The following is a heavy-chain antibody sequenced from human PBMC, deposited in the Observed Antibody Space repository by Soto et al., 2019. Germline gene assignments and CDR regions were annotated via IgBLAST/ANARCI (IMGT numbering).Heavy chain of an antibody. V-gene: IGHV4-31*03. D-gene: IGHD3-10*01. J-gene: IGHJ4*02. Sequence: QVQLQESGPGLVKPSQTLSLNCTVSGDSVSSGGAYWSWIRKHPGKGPEWIGYIYYSGSANYTPSRISRLTLSVDASQNQTSLRLSSVTAADTAVYYCARLKSRYYKIISFSFDYWGRGTLVTVPS. CDR3: ARLKSRYYKIISFSFDY. CDR2: IYYSGSA. CDR1: GDSVSSGGAY.